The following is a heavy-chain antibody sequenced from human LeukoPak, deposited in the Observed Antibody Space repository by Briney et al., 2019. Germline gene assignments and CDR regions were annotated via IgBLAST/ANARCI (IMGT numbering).Heavy chain of an antibody. CDR1: GGSISSYY. J-gene: IGHJ4*02. CDR2: IYYSGST. CDR3: AGYYDSSGPIDY. V-gene: IGHV4-59*01. D-gene: IGHD3-22*01. Sequence: SETLSLTCTVSGGSISSYYWSWIQQPPGKGLEWIGYIYYSGSTNYNPSLKSRVTISVDTSKNQFSLKLSSVTAADTAVYYCAGYYDSSGPIDYWGQGTLVTVPS.